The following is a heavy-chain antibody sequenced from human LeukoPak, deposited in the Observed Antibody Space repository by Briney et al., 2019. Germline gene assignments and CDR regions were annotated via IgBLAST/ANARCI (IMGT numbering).Heavy chain of an antibody. CDR3: AREYSSSWYADYYYYMDV. Sequence: GGSLRLSCAASGFTFSSYAMHWVRQAPGKGLEWVAVISYDGSNKYYADSVKGRFTISRDNSKNTLYLQMNSLRAEDTAAYYCAREYSSSWYADYYYYMDVWGKGTTVTVSS. J-gene: IGHJ6*03. CDR1: GFTFSSYA. D-gene: IGHD6-13*01. CDR2: ISYDGSNK. V-gene: IGHV3-30*01.